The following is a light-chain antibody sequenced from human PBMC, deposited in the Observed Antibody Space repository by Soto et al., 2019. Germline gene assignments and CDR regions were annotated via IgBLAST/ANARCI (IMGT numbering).Light chain of an antibody. Sequence: QSALTQPPSASGSPGQSVTISCTGTSRDIGGYDCVSWYQQHPGRAPKLMIYEVSKRPSGVPDRFSGSKSANTASLTVSGLQAEDEADYYCTSYAGSNNLYVFGTGTKLTVL. J-gene: IGLJ1*01. V-gene: IGLV2-8*01. CDR3: TSYAGSNNLYV. CDR2: EVS. CDR1: SRDIGGYDC.